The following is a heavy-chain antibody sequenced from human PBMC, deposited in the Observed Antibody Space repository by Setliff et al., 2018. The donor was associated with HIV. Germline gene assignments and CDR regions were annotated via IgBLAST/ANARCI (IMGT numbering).Heavy chain of an antibody. V-gene: IGHV3-15*05. CDR2: IKSKSDGGTT. J-gene: IGHJ5*02. CDR3: ARLNFWSVLYNWPDP. D-gene: IGHD3-3*01. CDR1: GFTFSNAW. Sequence: GGSLRLSCAASGFTFSNAWMSWVRQAPGKGLEWVGRIKSKSDGGTTDYAAPVKAKFTISRDDSKNTLYLQMNNLRVDDTAVYYCARLNFWSVLYNWPDPWGQGTLVTVSS.